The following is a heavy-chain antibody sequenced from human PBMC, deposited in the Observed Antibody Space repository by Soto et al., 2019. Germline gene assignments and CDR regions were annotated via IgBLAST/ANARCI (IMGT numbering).Heavy chain of an antibody. CDR3: ARDVVTGHYGSGSYPYYYYGMDV. Sequence: GGSLRLSCAASGFTFSSYSMNWVRQAPGKGLEWVSSISSSSSYIYYADSVKGRFTISRDNAKNSLYLQMNSLRAEDTAVYYCARDVVTGHYGSGSYPYYYYGMDVWGQGTTVTVSS. J-gene: IGHJ6*02. D-gene: IGHD3-10*01. CDR1: GFTFSSYS. V-gene: IGHV3-21*01. CDR2: ISSSSSYI.